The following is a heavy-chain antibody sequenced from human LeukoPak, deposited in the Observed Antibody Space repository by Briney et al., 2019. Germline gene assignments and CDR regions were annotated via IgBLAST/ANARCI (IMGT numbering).Heavy chain of an antibody. CDR1: GYTFTGYY. J-gene: IGHJ4*02. Sequence: ASVKVSCKASGYTFTGYYMHWVRQAPGQGLEWMGWINPNSGGTNYAQKFQGRVTMTRDTSISTAYMELSRLRSDDTAVYYCARGWIEMPTVYFDYWGQGTLVSVSS. CDR3: ARGWIEMPTVYFDY. D-gene: IGHD5-24*01. CDR2: INPNSGGT. V-gene: IGHV1-2*02.